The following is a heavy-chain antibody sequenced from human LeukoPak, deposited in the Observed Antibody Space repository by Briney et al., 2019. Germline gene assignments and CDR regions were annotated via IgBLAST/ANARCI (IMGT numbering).Heavy chain of an antibody. CDR3: ARDRGGAYYYYMDV. CDR2: INPNSGGT. CDR1: GYTFTSYD. Sequence: ASVKVSCKASGYTFTSYDINWVRQATGQGLEWMGWINPNSGGTNYAQKFQGRVTMTRDTSISTAYMELSRLRSDDTAVYYCARDRGGAYYYYMDVWGKGTTVTVSS. D-gene: IGHD3-10*01. J-gene: IGHJ6*03. V-gene: IGHV1-2*02.